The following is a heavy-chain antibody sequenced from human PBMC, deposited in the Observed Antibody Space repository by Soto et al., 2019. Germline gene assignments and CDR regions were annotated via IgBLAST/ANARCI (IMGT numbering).Heavy chain of an antibody. CDR3: ARAGYSNYLFDY. J-gene: IGHJ4*02. CDR2: IYYSGST. Sequence: SETLSLTCTVSGGSISSGGYYWSRIRQHPGKGLEWIGYIYYSGSTYYNPSLKSRVTISVDTSKNQFSLKLSSVTAADTAVYYCARAGYSNYLFDYWGQGTLVTVSS. D-gene: IGHD4-4*01. V-gene: IGHV4-31*03. CDR1: GGSISSGGYY.